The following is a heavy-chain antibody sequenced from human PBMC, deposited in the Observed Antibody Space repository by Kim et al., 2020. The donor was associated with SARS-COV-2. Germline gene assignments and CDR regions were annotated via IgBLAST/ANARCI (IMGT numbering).Heavy chain of an antibody. Sequence: GGSLRLSCAATGFTFDEYGLSWVRQAPGKGLEWVSGINWNGDSTGYADSVKGRFTISRDNAKNSLYLQMNSLRADDTAFYHCARDPIGETTGTAFDSWGQGTLVTVSS. J-gene: IGHJ4*02. CDR1: GFTFDEYG. CDR3: ARDPIGETTGTAFDS. CDR2: INWNGDST. D-gene: IGHD1-1*01. V-gene: IGHV3-20*01.